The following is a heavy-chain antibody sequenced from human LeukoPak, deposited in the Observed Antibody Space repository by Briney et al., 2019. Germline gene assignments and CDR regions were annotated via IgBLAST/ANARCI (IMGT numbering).Heavy chain of an antibody. J-gene: IGHJ4*02. CDR2: IYYSGST. V-gene: IGHV4-30-4*01. Sequence: SETLSLTCTVSGGSISSSDYYWSWIRQPPGKGLEWIGYIYYSGSTYYNPSLKSRVTISVDTSKNQFSLKLSSVTAADTAVYYCAREESRDGYNHWDYWGQGTLVTVSS. CDR1: GGSISSSDYY. CDR3: AREESRDGYNHWDY. D-gene: IGHD5-24*01.